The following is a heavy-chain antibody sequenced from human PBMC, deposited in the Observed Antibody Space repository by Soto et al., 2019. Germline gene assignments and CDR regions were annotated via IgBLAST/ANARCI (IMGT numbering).Heavy chain of an antibody. D-gene: IGHD6-13*01. CDR3: ARDLAAAGMRVGRVIDY. J-gene: IGHJ4*02. V-gene: IGHV3-30-3*01. CDR2: ISYDGSNK. Sequence: QVQLVESGGGVVQPGRSLRLSCAASGFTFSSYAMHWVRQAPGKGLEWVAVISYDGSNKYYADSVKGRFTISRDNSKNPLYLQMNSLRAEDTAVYYCARDLAAAGMRVGRVIDYWGQGTLVTVSS. CDR1: GFTFSSYA.